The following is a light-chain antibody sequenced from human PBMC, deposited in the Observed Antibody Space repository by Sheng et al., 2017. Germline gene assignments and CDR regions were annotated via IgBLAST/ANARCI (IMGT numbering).Light chain of an antibody. V-gene: IGLV1-47*02. J-gene: IGLJ3*02. CDR2: SNN. CDR3: AAWDDSLSGWV. CDR1: SSNIGSNY. Sequence: QSVLTQPPSASGTPGQRVTISCSGSSSNIGSNYVYWHQQVPGTAPKLLIYSNNQRPSGVPDRFSGSKSGTSASLAISGLRSEDEADYYCAAWDDSLSGWVFGGGTKLTVL.